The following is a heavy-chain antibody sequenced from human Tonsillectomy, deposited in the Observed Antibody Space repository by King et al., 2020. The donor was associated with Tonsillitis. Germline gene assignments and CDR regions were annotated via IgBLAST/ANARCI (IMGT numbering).Heavy chain of an antibody. CDR2: ISYDGSNK. CDR3: ARDPARPLARVVAATADY. CDR1: GFTFSIYT. V-gene: IGHV3-30*04. Sequence: QLVQSGGGVVQPGRSLRLSCAASGFTFSIYTMHWVRQAPGKGLEWVAVISYDGSNKYYADSVKGRFTISRDNSKSTLFLQMNNLRAEDTAVYYCARDPARPLARVVAATADYWGQGTLVTVSS. D-gene: IGHD2-15*01. J-gene: IGHJ4*02.